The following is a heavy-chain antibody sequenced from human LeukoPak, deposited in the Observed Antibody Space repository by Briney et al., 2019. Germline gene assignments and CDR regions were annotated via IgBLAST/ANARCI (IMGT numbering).Heavy chain of an antibody. CDR2: IIPIFGTA. J-gene: IGHJ6*02. Sequence: SVKVSCKASGGTFSSYAISWVRQAPGQGLEWMGGIIPIFGTASYAQKFQGRVTMTRDTSTSTAYMELSSLRSEDTAVYYCARDKTYYDILTGYRDVGGMDVWGQGTTVTVSS. CDR3: ARDKTYYDILTGYRDVGGMDV. V-gene: IGHV1-69*05. D-gene: IGHD3-9*01. CDR1: GGTFSSYA.